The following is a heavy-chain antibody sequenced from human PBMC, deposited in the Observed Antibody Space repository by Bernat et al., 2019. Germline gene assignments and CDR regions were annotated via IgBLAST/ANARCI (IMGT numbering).Heavy chain of an antibody. CDR3: ARVADIVVVPAAHFDY. CDR2: IYYSGST. V-gene: IGHV4-31*03. Sequence: QVQLQESGPGLVKPSQTLSLTCTVSGGSISSGGYYWSWIRQHPGKGLEWIGYIYYSGSTYYNPSLKSRVTISVDTSKNQFSLKLSSVTAADTAVYYCARVADIVVVPAAHFDYWGQGTLVTVSS. CDR1: GGSISSGGYY. J-gene: IGHJ4*02. D-gene: IGHD2-2*01.